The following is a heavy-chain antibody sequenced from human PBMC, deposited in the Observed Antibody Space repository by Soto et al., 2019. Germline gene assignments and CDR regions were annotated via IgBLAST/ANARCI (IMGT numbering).Heavy chain of an antibody. CDR3: ARDAAWSGYYNWFDP. J-gene: IGHJ5*02. D-gene: IGHD3-3*01. CDR2: IWYDGSNK. Sequence: GGSLRLSCAASGFTFSSYGMHWVRQAPGKGLEWVAVIWYDGSNKYYADSVKGRFTISRDNSKNTLYLQMNSLRAEDTAVYYCARDAAWSGYYNWFDPWGQGTLVTVSS. V-gene: IGHV3-33*01. CDR1: GFTFSSYG.